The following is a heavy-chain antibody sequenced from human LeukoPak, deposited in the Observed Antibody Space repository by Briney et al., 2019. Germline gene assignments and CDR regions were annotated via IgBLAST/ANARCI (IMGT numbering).Heavy chain of an antibody. CDR3: ARDGIYYYDSSGCDI. D-gene: IGHD3-22*01. J-gene: IGHJ3*02. CDR2: INPSGGST. V-gene: IGHV1-46*01. CDR1: GYTFTSYY. Sequence: ASVKVSCKASGYTFTSYYMHWVRQAPGQGLEWMGIINPSGGSTSYAQKFQGRVTMTRDTSTGTVYMELSSLRSEDTAVYYCARDGIYYYDSSGCDIWGQGTMVTVSS.